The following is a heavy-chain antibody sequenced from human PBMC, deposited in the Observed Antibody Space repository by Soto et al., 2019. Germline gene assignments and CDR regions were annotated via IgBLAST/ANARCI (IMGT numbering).Heavy chain of an antibody. CDR2: INPNSGGT. D-gene: IGHD3-10*01. V-gene: IGHV1-2*02. Sequence: GASVKVSCKASGYTFTGYYMHWVRQAPGQGLEWMGWINPNSGGTNYAQKFQGRVTMTRDTSVSTAYMEPSRLRSDDTAVYYCARVKVLWFGELRYYYYGMDVWGQGTTVTVSS. CDR1: GYTFTGYY. J-gene: IGHJ6*02. CDR3: ARVKVLWFGELRYYYYGMDV.